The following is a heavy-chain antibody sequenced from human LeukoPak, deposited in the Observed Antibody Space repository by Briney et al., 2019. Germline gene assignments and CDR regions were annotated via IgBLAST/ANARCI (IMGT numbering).Heavy chain of an antibody. V-gene: IGHV4-38-2*01. Sequence: SETLSLTCAVSSYSLSSGYYWGWIRQPPGKGLEWIASIYHSGSTYYNPSLKSRVTISVDTSKNQFSLKLSSVTAADTAVYYCARGVVVISSGDYWGQGTLVTVSS. CDR3: ARGVVVISSGDY. J-gene: IGHJ4*02. CDR1: SYSLSSGYY. CDR2: IYHSGST. D-gene: IGHD3-22*01.